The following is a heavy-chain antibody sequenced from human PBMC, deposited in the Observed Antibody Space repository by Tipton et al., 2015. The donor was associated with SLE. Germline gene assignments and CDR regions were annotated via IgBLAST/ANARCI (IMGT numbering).Heavy chain of an antibody. CDR1: GGSITSSSYF. J-gene: IGHJ4*01. CDR2: INTGGGT. Sequence: TLSLTCTVSGGSITSSSYFWGWIRQSPGKGLEWIGNINTGGGTYRNPSLMSRVTISVDTSKNQFSLKLSSVTAADTAVYYCARGGASVLIRNCYFDYWGQGSLVTVSS. CDR3: ARGGASVLIRNCYFDY. D-gene: IGHD2-8*01. V-gene: IGHV4-39*07.